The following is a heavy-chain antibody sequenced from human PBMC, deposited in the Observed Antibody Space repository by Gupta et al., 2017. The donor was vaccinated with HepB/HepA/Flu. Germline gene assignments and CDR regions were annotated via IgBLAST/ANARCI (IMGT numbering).Heavy chain of an antibody. V-gene: IGHV3-9*01. CDR2: ISWNGGNI. Sequence: EVQLVESGGGLVQPGRSLRLSCAASRFTFDEFAMHWVRQAPGKGLEWGSGISWNGGNIGYADSVKGRFTVSRDNAKNSLYLHMNSLRVEDTALYYCAKDHYTNILGSYAMDVWGQGTTVTVSS. J-gene: IGHJ6*02. D-gene: IGHD2-2*02. CDR1: RFTFDEFA. CDR3: AKDHYTNILGSYAMDV.